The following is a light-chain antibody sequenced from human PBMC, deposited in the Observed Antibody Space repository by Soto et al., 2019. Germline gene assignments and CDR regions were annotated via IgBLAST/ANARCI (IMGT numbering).Light chain of an antibody. J-gene: IGKJ1*01. CDR3: MQALRNPWT. V-gene: IGKV2-28*01. CDR1: QSLLNSNGNNY. CDR2: LGS. Sequence: DIVMTQFPLSLPVTPGEPASISCTSSQSLLNSNGNNYLDWYLQKPGQSPQLLIHLGSKRASGVPDRSSASGSGTSFTLKISRVEAEDVGVYYCMQALRNPWTFGQGTKVEIK.